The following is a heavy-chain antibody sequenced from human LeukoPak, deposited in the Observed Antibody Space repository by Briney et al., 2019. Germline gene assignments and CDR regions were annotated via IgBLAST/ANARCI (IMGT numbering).Heavy chain of an antibody. Sequence: GRSLRLSCAASGFTFSSYGMHWVRQAPGKGLEWVAVISYDGSNKYYADSVKGRFTISRDNSKNTLYLQMNSLRAEDTAVYYCAKEPYSSSRQYFQHWGQGTLVTVSS. V-gene: IGHV3-30*18. CDR3: AKEPYSSSRQYFQH. CDR2: ISYDGSNK. J-gene: IGHJ1*01. CDR1: GFTFSSYG. D-gene: IGHD6-13*01.